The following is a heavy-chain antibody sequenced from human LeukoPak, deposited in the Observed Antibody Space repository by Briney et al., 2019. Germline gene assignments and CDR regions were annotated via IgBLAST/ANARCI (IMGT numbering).Heavy chain of an antibody. CDR3: ARGEITYYDILTGHTFDY. Sequence: ASVKVSCKASGYTFTGYYMHWVRQAPGQGLEWMGWINPNSGGTNYAQKFQGRVTMTRDTSISTAYMELSRLRSDDTAVYYCARGEITYYDILTGHTFDYWGQGTLGTVSS. CDR2: INPNSGGT. J-gene: IGHJ4*02. V-gene: IGHV1-2*02. D-gene: IGHD3-9*01. CDR1: GYTFTGYY.